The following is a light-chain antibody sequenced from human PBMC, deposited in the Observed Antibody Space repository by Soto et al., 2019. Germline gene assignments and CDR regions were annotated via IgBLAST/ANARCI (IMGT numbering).Light chain of an antibody. Sequence: EIVMTQSPATLSVSQGERVTHSCRASQSVGTNLAWYQQKPGQAPRLLILGASTWASGIPAKFSVSGSGTAVTLTIASVPPDDCAIQYCHQYDNWRPRCNFGQGTKVEIK. CDR1: QSVGTN. CDR2: GAS. CDR3: HQYDNWRPRCN. J-gene: IGKJ2*02. V-gene: IGKV3-15*01.